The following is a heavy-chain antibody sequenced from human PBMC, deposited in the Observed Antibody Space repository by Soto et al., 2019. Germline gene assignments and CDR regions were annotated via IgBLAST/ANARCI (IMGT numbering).Heavy chain of an antibody. V-gene: IGHV4-59*08. CDR2: MGYNGFT. J-gene: IGHJ6*02. Sequence: QVQLQESGPGLVKPSETLSLTCTISGGPMNNYYCSWFRQPRGQGLEWIGYMGYNGFTRYNPSLRSRVAISLDTAKNQSYMNLTSVTAADTALYYCARQGFGELHGLVDVWGQGITVTVSS. CDR3: ARQGFGELHGLVDV. CDR1: GGPMNNYY. D-gene: IGHD3-10*01.